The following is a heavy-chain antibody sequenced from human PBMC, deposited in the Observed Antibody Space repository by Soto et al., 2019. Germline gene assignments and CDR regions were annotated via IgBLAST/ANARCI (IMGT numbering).Heavy chain of an antibody. CDR1: GGSISSSNW. CDR2: IYHSGST. D-gene: IGHD3-10*01. CDR3: AREGKINASHGMDV. Sequence: PSETLSLTCAVSGGSISSSNWWSWVRQPPGKGLEWIGEIYHSGSTNYNPSLKSRVTISVDKSKNQFSLKLSSVTAADTAVYYCAREGKINASHGMDVWGEGTTVTVSS. J-gene: IGHJ6*04. V-gene: IGHV4-4*02.